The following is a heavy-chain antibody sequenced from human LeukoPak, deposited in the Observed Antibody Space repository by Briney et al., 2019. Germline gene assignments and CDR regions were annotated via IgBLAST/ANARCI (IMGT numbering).Heavy chain of an antibody. J-gene: IGHJ5*02. Sequence: GPRRLSCVAFAIPVRRIYMAWVRQAPGKGLGGVSVIYDDDSTHYADSVKGRFTISRDNSKNTVYLQMNSLRVEDTALYYCAGTTAGLLNWFDPWGQGTLVTVSS. CDR3: AGTTAGLLNWFDP. CDR2: IYDDDST. CDR1: AIPVRRIY. D-gene: IGHD3/OR15-3a*01. V-gene: IGHV3-66*02.